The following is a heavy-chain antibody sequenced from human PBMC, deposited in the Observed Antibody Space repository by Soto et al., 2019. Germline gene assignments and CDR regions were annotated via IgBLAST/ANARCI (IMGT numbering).Heavy chain of an antibody. CDR1: GGSFSDYA. Sequence: QVQLVQSGAEVKKPGSSVKVSCQASGGSFSDYAISWVLQAPGQGLEWMGGIIPMLGIADNAQKFQGRVIITADEYTSTVYLELSSLRSEDTAVYYCARDGDYYDSSGFQRDYHYYGMDVWGQGTTVTVAS. CDR2: IIPMLGIA. D-gene: IGHD3-22*01. J-gene: IGHJ6*02. V-gene: IGHV1-69*01. CDR3: ARDGDYYDSSGFQRDYHYYGMDV.